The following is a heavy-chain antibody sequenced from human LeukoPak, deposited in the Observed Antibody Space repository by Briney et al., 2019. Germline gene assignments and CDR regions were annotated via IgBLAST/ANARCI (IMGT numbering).Heavy chain of an antibody. V-gene: IGHV1-8*01. J-gene: IGHJ6*02. Sequence: ASVKVSCKASGYTFTSYDINWVRQATGQGLEWMGWMNPNSGNTGYAQKFQGRVTMTRNTSISTAYMELGSLRSEDTAVYYCARGLYREDSYGNQVYYYYGMDVWGQGTTVTVSS. D-gene: IGHD5-18*01. CDR1: GYTFTSYD. CDR3: ARGLYREDSYGNQVYYYYGMDV. CDR2: MNPNSGNT.